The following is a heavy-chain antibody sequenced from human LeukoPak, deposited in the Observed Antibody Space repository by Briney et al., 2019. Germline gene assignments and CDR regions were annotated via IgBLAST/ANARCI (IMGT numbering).Heavy chain of an antibody. D-gene: IGHD6-13*01. CDR1: GFTLRAYY. CDR2: ISSRCSTI. CDR3: ARDAGGYSSSPLQY. J-gene: IGHJ4*02. V-gene: IGHV3-11*01. Sequence: PGGCLRLSCAASGFTLRAYYVSWIPDAPGKGLEWVSYISSRCSTIYYAHSVKGGFTIHRHNDKNSLYLEMNNLRAEDTAVYYCARDAGGYSSSPLQYWGQGTLVGVCS.